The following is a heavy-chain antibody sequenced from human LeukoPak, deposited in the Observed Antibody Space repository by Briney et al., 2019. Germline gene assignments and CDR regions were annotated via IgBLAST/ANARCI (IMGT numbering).Heavy chain of an antibody. V-gene: IGHV3-9*01. CDR2: ISWNSGSI. D-gene: IGHD6-6*01. CDR3: ARGNPYSSSRNHYYYGMDV. CDR1: GFTFDDYA. J-gene: IGHJ6*02. Sequence: GRSLRLSCAASGFTFDDYAMHWVRQAPGKGLEWVSGISWNSGSIGYADSVKGRFTISRDNAKNSLYLQMNSLRAEDTAVYYCARGNPYSSSRNHYYYGMDVWGQGTTVTVSS.